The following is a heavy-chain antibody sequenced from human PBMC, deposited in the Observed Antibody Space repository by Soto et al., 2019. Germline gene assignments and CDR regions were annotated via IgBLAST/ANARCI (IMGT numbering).Heavy chain of an antibody. D-gene: IGHD1-26*01. V-gene: IGHV3-33*01. CDR1: GFTFSSYG. CDR2: IWYDGSNK. Sequence: GGSLRLSCAASGFTFSSYGMHWVRQAPGKGLEWVAVIWYDGSNKYYADSVKGRFTISRDNSKNTLYLQMNSLRAEDTAVYYCARDRSYRYYYYGMDVWGQGTTVTVSS. J-gene: IGHJ6*02. CDR3: ARDRSYRYYYYGMDV.